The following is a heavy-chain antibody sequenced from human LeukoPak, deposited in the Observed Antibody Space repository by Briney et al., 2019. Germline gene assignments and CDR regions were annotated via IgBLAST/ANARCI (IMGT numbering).Heavy chain of an antibody. V-gene: IGHV3-48*01. CDR2: ISSTSSTI. CDR1: RFTFNTFN. J-gene: IGHJ4*02. D-gene: IGHD1-26*01. CDR3: ARESASGRYFRTSIDY. Sequence: PGGSLRLSCAASRFTFNTFNMNWVRQAPGKGLEWVSSISSTSSTIYYADSVKGRFTISGDNAKNSLYLQMNSLRAEDTAVYYCARESASGRYFRTSIDYWGQGTLVTVSS.